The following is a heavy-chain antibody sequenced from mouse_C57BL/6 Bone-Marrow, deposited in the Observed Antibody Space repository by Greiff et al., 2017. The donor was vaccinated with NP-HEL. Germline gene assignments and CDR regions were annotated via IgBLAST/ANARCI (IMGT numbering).Heavy chain of an antibody. V-gene: IGHV1-50*01. CDR2: IDPSDSYT. D-gene: IGHD2-4*01. J-gene: IGHJ2*01. Sequence: QVQLKQPGAELVKPGASVKLSCKASGYTFTSYWMQWVKQRPGQGLEWIGEIDPSDSYTNYNQKFKGKATLTVDTSSSTAYMQLSSLTSEDSAVYYCARGDYDYDGTLWGQGTTLTVSS. CDR3: ARGDYDYDGTL. CDR1: GYTFTSYW.